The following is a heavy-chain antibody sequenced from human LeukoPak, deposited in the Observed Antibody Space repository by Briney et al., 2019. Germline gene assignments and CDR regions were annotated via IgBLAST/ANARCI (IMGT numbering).Heavy chain of an antibody. CDR3: ARDSPRLPTLYYFDY. J-gene: IGHJ4*02. D-gene: IGHD6-25*01. Sequence: ASVKVSCKASGYTFTSYGISWVRQAPGQGLEWMGWVSAYNGNTNYVQKLQGRVTMTTDTSTSTAYMELRSLRSDDTAVYYCARDSPRLPTLYYFDYWGQGTLVTVSS. CDR2: VSAYNGNT. V-gene: IGHV1-18*04. CDR1: GYTFTSYG.